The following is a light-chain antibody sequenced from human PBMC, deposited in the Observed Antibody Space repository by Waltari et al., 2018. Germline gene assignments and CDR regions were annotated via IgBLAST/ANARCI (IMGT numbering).Light chain of an antibody. CDR1: NSNIGSNT. V-gene: IGLV1-44*01. CDR3: AGWDDSLNGVV. CDR2: NNN. J-gene: IGLJ2*01. Sequence: QSVLTQPPSASGTPVQRVTISCSGSNSNIGSNTVNWYQHLPGTAPKLLIYNNNQRPSGVPDRFSGSKSGTSASLAISGLLSEDEGDYYCAGWDDSLNGVVFGGGTKLTVL.